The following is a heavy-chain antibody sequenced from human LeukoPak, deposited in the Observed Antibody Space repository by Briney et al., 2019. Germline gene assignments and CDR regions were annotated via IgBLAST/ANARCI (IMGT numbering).Heavy chain of an antibody. V-gene: IGHV3-30*18. CDR2: ISYDGSNK. CDR3: AKVGAGEMSGWYYFDY. J-gene: IGHJ4*02. D-gene: IGHD6-19*01. CDR1: GFTFSSYG. Sequence: PGGSLRLSCAASGFTFSSYGMHWVRQAPGKGLEWVAVISYDGSNKYYADSVKGRFTISRDNSKNTLYLQMNSLRAEDTAVYYCAKVGAGEMSGWYYFDYWGQGTLVTVSP.